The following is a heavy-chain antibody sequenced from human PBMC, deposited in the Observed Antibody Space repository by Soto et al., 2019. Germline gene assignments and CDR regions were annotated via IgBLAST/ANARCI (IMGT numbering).Heavy chain of an antibody. D-gene: IGHD6-19*01. J-gene: IGHJ6*02. CDR1: GDSVSSNSAA. Sequence: SQTLSLTCAISGDSVSSNSAAWNWIRQSPSRGLEWLGRTYYRSKWYNDYAVSVKSRITINPDTSKNQFSLQLNPVTPEDTAVYYCALGVAVAGPYYYYGMDVWGQGTTVTVSS. CDR2: TYYRSKWYN. CDR3: ALGVAVAGPYYYYGMDV. V-gene: IGHV6-1*01.